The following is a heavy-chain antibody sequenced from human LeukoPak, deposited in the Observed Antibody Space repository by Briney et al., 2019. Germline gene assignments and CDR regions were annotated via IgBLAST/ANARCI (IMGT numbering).Heavy chain of an antibody. V-gene: IGHV3-7*01. CDR1: GFPFSGYW. Sequence: PGGSLRLSCAASGFPFSGYWMIWVRQAPGKGLEWVANIKQDGSEKYYVDSVKGRFTISRDNPKNSLYLQMNSLRAEDTAVYYCAREYSSGLFDHWGQGTLVTVSS. CDR2: IKQDGSEK. J-gene: IGHJ4*02. D-gene: IGHD6-19*01. CDR3: AREYSSGLFDH.